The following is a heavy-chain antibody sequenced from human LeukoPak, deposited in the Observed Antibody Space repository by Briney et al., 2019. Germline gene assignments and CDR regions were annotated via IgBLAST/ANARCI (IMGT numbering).Heavy chain of an antibody. D-gene: IGHD2-15*01. CDR2: ISGYNGKT. V-gene: IGHV1-18*01. Sequence: ASVKVSCKASGYTFNTYGITWVRQPPGQGLEWMGWISGYNGKTKYAQKLQDRVTMSTATSTTTAYNELRSLRTAPTTAYYSAKAGAVVDNRFGPWGQGTLVTVS. J-gene: IGHJ5*02. CDR3: AKAGAVVDNRFGP. CDR1: GYTFNTYG.